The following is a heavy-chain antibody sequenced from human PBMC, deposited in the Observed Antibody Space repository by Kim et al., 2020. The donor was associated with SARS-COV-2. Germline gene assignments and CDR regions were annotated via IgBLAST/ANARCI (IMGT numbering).Heavy chain of an antibody. D-gene: IGHD2-2*01. V-gene: IGHV4-61*01. J-gene: IGHJ4*02. Sequence: SETLSLTCTVSGGSVSSGSYYWSWIRQPPGKGLEWIGYIYYSGSTNYNPSLKCRVTISVDTSKNQFSLKLSSVTAADTAVYYCARRGVVPADFDYWGQGTLVTVSS. CDR3: ARRGVVPADFDY. CDR2: IYYSGST. CDR1: GGSVSSGSYY.